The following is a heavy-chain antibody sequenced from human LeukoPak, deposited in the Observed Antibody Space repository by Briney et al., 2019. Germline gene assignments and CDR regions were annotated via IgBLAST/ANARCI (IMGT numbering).Heavy chain of an antibody. CDR2: TKSKNDGGTT. D-gene: IGHD3-10*01. CDR1: GFTFSNAW. V-gene: IGHV3-15*01. J-gene: IGHJ6*02. CDR3: AREGPLWFGELLIDPDRLGYYGMDV. Sequence: GGSLRLSCAASGFTFSNAWMSWGRQAPGKGREWVGRTKSKNDGGTTDYAAPVKGSFTFSRDDSKNTLYLQMTSLRAADTAVYYCAREGPLWFGELLIDPDRLGYYGMDVWGQGTPVTVSS.